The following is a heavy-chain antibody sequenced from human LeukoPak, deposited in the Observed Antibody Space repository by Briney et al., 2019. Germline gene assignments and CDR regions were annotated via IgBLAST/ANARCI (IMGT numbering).Heavy chain of an antibody. J-gene: IGHJ4*02. CDR2: ISWNSGSI. CDR3: AKSRELLAARFDY. Sequence: PGGSLRLSCAASGFTFDDYAMHWVRQAPGKGLEWVSGISWNSGSIGYADSVKGRFTISRDNAMNSLYLQMNSLRAEDTALYYCAKSRELLAARFDYWGQGTLVTVSS. D-gene: IGHD1-26*01. V-gene: IGHV3-9*01. CDR1: GFTFDDYA.